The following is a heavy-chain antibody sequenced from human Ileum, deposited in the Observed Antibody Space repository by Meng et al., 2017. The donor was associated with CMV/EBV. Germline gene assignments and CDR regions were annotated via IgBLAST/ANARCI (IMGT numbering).Heavy chain of an antibody. D-gene: IGHD1-26*01. CDR2: LIPICGTA. CDR3: AMSIVGGYAFDV. V-gene: IGHV1-69*05. Sequence: CKASGGTFRSYVISWVRQAPGQGLEWMGGLIPICGTAYYAHNFQGRVTITTDESTNTAYMELSSLRSEDTAIYYCAMSIVGGYAFDVWGQGTMVTVSS. CDR1: GGTFRSYV. J-gene: IGHJ3*01.